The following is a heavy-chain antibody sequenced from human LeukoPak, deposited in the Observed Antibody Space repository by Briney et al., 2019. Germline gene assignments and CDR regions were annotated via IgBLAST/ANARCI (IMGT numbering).Heavy chain of an antibody. V-gene: IGHV3-30*18. D-gene: IGHD2-21*02. CDR3: ANTVGVTAFLAY. CDR2: ISYDETNK. CDR1: GFTFSNYW. Sequence: PRGSLRLSCAASGFTFSNYWMHWVSQPPGKGLEWVAVISYDETNKYYADSVKGRFTISRDNSKNTLYLQMNSLRTEDTALYYCANTVGVTAFLAYWGQGTLVTVSS. J-gene: IGHJ4*02.